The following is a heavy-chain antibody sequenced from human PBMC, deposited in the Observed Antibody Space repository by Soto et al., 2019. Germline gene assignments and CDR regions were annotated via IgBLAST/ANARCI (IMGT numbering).Heavy chain of an antibody. D-gene: IGHD2-2*02. J-gene: IGHJ6*02. V-gene: IGHV3-48*02. Sequence: WSLRLSCAASGFTFSSYSMNWVRQAPGKGLEWVSYISSSSSTIYYADSVKGRFTISRDNAKNSLYLQMNSLRDEDTAVYYCARDGWVYCSSTSCYIGPIDYYYGMDVWGQGTTVTVSS. CDR3: ARDGWVYCSSTSCYIGPIDYYYGMDV. CDR2: ISSSSSTI. CDR1: GFTFSSYS.